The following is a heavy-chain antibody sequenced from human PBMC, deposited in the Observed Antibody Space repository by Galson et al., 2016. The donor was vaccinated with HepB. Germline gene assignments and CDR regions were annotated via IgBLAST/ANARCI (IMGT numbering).Heavy chain of an antibody. J-gene: IGHJ4*02. CDR2: AFHSGNT. D-gene: IGHD3-22*01. Sequence: SETLSLTCSVSGNSVNSAYFSAYYWGWIRQPPGKGLEWIGSAFHSGNTHHNPSLKSRVIISVDTSKNQFSLNLSSVTAADTAVYYCARDRDYYDTSGYLYYFDYWGQGMLVTVSS. CDR3: ARDRDYYDTSGYLYYFDY. CDR1: GNSVNSAYFSAYY. V-gene: IGHV4-38-2*02.